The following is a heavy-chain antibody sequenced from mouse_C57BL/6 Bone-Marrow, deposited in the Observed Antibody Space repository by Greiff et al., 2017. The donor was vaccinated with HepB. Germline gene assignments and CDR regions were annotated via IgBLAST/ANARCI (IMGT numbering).Heavy chain of an antibody. CDR3: ARERWLLRYFDY. J-gene: IGHJ2*01. D-gene: IGHD2-3*01. CDR1: GFTFSSYA. V-gene: IGHV5-4*01. CDR2: ISDGGSYT. Sequence: VQLKESGGGLVKPGGSLKLSCAASGFTFSSYAMSWVRQTPEKRLEWVATISDGGSYTYYPDNVKGRFTISRDNAKNNLYLQMSQLKSEDTAMYYCARERWLLRYFDYWGQGTTLTVSS.